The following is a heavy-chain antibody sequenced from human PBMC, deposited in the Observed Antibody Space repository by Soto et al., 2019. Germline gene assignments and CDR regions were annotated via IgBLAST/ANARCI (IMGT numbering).Heavy chain of an antibody. CDR1: GFTFSTYA. D-gene: IGHD2-15*01. V-gene: IGHV3-23*01. CDR2: IIASGGST. Sequence: GGSLRLSCAASGFTFSTYAMSWVRQAPGKGLEWVSAIIASGGSTYYADSVKGRFTISRDNPKNTLYLQMNSLRAEDTAVYYCAKGYCSGGSCYLYYFDYWGQGTLVTVSS. CDR3: AKGYCSGGSCYLYYFDY. J-gene: IGHJ4*02.